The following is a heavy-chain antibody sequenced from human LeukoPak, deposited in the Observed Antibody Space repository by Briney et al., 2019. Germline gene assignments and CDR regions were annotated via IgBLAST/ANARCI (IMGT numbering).Heavy chain of an antibody. V-gene: IGHV3-7*05. Sequence: GGSLRLSCAAPGFTFSSYWMSWVRQAPGKGLEWVANIKQDGSEKYYVDSVKGRFTISRDNAKNSLYLQMNSLRAEDTAVYYCAREGAYCSGGSCFSAKNDYWGQGTLVTVSS. CDR3: AREGAYCSGGSCFSAKNDY. J-gene: IGHJ4*02. CDR1: GFTFSSYW. CDR2: IKQDGSEK. D-gene: IGHD2-15*01.